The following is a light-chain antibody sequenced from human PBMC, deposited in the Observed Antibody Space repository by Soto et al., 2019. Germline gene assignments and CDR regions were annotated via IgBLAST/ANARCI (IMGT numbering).Light chain of an antibody. CDR2: EVS. CDR1: SSDFGGYNY. CDR3: SSYAGSNKVL. Sequence: QSALTQPPSASGSPGQSVTISCTGTSSDFGGYNYVSWYQQHPGKAPKLMIYEVSKRPSGVPDRFSGSKSGNTASLTVSGLQAEDEADYYFSSYAGSNKVLFGGGTKLTVL. J-gene: IGLJ2*01. V-gene: IGLV2-8*01.